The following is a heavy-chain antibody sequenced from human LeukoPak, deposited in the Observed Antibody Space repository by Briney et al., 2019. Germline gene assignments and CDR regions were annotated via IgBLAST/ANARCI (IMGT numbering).Heavy chain of an antibody. J-gene: IGHJ5*02. CDR2: IYSGGNT. D-gene: IGHD3-3*01. CDR3: ARGIGSQLRSGWFDP. CDR1: GFTFSNYD. V-gene: IGHV3-66*01. Sequence: GGSLRLSCAASGFTFSNYDMSWVRRAPGKGLEWVSVIYSGGNTYYADSVEGRFTISRDNSKNTLYLQMNSLRAEDTAVYYCARGIGSQLRSGWFDPWGQGTLVTVSS.